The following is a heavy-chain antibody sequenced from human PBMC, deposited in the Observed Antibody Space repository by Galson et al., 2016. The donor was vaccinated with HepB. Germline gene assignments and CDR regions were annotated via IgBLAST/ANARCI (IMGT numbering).Heavy chain of an antibody. CDR3: ARDVRHGVYNDGLHFVY. CDR1: GGSFSSYA. CDR2: IVPIFGTP. J-gene: IGHJ4*02. V-gene: IGHV1-69*13. D-gene: IGHD5-18*01. Sequence: SVKVSCKASGGSFSSYAITWVRQAPGQGLEWMGGIVPIFGTPKYAQKVQGRATITADQSTRTAYMELSSLRSEGTAVYYCARDVRHGVYNDGLHFVYWGQGTLVTVPS.